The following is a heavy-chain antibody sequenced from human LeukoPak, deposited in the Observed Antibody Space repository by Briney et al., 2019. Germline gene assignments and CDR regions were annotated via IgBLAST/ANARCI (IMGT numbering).Heavy chain of an antibody. CDR3: ARGGGYVDTAMVTGY. D-gene: IGHD5-18*01. Sequence: KPSETLSLTCAVYGGSFSGYYWSWIRQPPGKGLEWIGYIYYSGSTNYNPSLKSRVTISVDTSKNQFSLKLSSVTAADTAVYYCARGGGYVDTAMVTGYWGQGTLVTVSS. CDR2: IYYSGST. CDR1: GGSFSGYY. V-gene: IGHV4-59*01. J-gene: IGHJ4*02.